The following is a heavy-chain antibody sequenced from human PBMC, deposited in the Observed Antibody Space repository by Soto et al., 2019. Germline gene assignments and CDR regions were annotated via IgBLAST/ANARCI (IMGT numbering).Heavy chain of an antibody. D-gene: IGHD2-8*01. CDR1: GFTFSSYA. CDR2: ISYDGSNK. CDR3: ARDGYCTNGVCYTNYGMDV. Sequence: GGSLRLSCAASGFTFSSYAMHWVRQAPGKGLEWVAVISYDGSNKYYADSVKGRFTISRDNSKNTLYLQMSSLRAEDTAVYYCARDGYCTNGVCYTNYGMDVWGQGTTVTVFS. V-gene: IGHV3-30-3*01. J-gene: IGHJ6*02.